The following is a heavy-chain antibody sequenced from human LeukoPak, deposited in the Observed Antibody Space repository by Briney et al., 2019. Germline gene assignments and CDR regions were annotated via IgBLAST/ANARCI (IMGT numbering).Heavy chain of an antibody. Sequence: PEGSLRLSCAASGFSFSNYAMSWVRQAPGKGLEWVSGISGSDGSTHYADSVKGRFSISRDNSKNTVYLQMNSLRAEDTAVYYCAKGSSSSWYLVWFDPWGQGTLVTVSS. CDR3: AKGSSSSWYLVWFDP. V-gene: IGHV3-23*01. CDR2: ISGSDGST. D-gene: IGHD6-13*01. CDR1: GFSFSNYA. J-gene: IGHJ5*02.